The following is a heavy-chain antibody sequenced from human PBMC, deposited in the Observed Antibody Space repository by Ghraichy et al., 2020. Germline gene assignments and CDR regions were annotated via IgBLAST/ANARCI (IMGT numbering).Heavy chain of an antibody. CDR2: ISASSDYK. J-gene: IGHJ4*02. V-gene: IGHV3-21*01. D-gene: IGHD4-23*01. Sequence: GGSLNISCAASGFTFGDYTMNWFRQAPKKGLEWVSSISASSDYKFYADSVKGRFTISRDNAKNSLSLQMNSLRAEDTAVYYCARVRVMTTVVSANDYWGQGALVTVSS. CDR1: GFTFGDYT. CDR3: ARVRVMTTVVSANDY.